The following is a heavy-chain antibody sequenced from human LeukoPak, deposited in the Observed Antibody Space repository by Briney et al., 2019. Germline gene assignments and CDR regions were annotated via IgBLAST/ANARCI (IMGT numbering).Heavy chain of an antibody. Sequence: PSETLSLTCAVYGGSFSGYYWSWIRQPPGKGLEWIGEISHSGSTNYNPSLKSRVTISVDTSKNQFSLKLSSVTAADTAVYYCARESVFSGYYPTPFDSWGQGTLVTVSS. V-gene: IGHV4-34*01. CDR1: GGSFSGYY. CDR3: ARESVFSGYYPTPFDS. J-gene: IGHJ4*02. CDR2: ISHSGST. D-gene: IGHD3-22*01.